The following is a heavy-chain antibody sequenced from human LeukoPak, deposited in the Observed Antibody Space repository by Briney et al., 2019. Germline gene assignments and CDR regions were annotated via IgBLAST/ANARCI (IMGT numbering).Heavy chain of an antibody. Sequence: PGGSLRLSCAASGFTFTTYGMHWVRQAPGKGLEWVAIIWYDGSNKYYADSVKGRFTISRDNSKNTLYLQMNSQRAEDTAVYYCAAGEPYIYWGQGTLVTVSS. CDR1: GFTFTTYG. CDR3: AAGEPYIY. J-gene: IGHJ4*02. CDR2: IWYDGSNK. D-gene: IGHD1-14*01. V-gene: IGHV3-33*01.